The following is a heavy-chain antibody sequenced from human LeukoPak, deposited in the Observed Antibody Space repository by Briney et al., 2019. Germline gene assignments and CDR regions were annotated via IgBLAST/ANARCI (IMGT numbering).Heavy chain of an antibody. J-gene: IGHJ4*02. Sequence: GGSLRLSCAASGFTFSSDAMSWLRQAPAKGLEWVSAISGSGGSTYYADSVKGRFTISRDNSKNTLYLQMNSLRAEDTAVYYCAKENIVVVPAATDWGQGTLVTVSS. CDR1: GFTFSSDA. CDR2: ISGSGGST. V-gene: IGHV3-23*01. D-gene: IGHD2-2*01. CDR3: AKENIVVVPAATD.